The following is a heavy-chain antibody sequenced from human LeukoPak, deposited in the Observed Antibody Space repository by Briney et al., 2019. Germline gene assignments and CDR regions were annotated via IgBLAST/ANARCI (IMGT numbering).Heavy chain of an antibody. J-gene: IGHJ6*03. V-gene: IGHV4-34*01. CDR1: GGSFSGYY. CDR2: INHRGST. D-gene: IGHD6-13*01. CDR3: ARGRQPSTLKNYFYYYMDV. Sequence: SETLSLTCAVYGGSFSGYYWSWIRPPPGKGLEWIGEINHRGSTNYNPSLKSLVTISIDTSKSQFSLKLSSVAAADTAVYYCARGRQPSTLKNYFYYYMDVWGKGTTVTVSS.